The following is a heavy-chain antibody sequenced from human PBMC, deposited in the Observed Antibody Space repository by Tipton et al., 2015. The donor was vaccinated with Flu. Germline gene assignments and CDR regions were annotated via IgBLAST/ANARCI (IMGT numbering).Heavy chain of an antibody. J-gene: IGHJ4*02. CDR3: AREGDYYDSSGPISLFYY. D-gene: IGHD3-22*01. V-gene: IGHV4-31*03. CDR1: GGSISSGGYY. Sequence: TLSLTCTVSGGSISSGGYYWSWIRQHPGKGLEWIGCIYYSGSTYYNPSLKSRVTISVDTSKNQFSLKLSSVTAADTAVYYCAREGDYYDSSGPISLFYYWGQGTLVTVSS. CDR2: IYYSGST.